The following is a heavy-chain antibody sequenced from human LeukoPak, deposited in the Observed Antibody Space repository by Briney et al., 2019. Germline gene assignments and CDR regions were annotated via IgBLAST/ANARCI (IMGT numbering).Heavy chain of an antibody. CDR1: GFIFSSYA. J-gene: IGHJ4*02. CDR2: ISFDEGNK. D-gene: IGHD3-22*01. Sequence: SGGSLRLSCAASGFIFSSYAMHWVRQAPGKGLEWVAVISFDEGNKYYADSVKGRFTISRDNSKNTLYLQMNSLRAEDTAVYYCARTYYYDSSGSYYFDYWGQGTLVTVSS. V-gene: IGHV3-30-3*01. CDR3: ARTYYYDSSGSYYFDY.